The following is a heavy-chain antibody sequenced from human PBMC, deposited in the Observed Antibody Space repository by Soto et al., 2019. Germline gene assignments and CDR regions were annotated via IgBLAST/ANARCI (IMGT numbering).Heavy chain of an antibody. CDR2: ISYDGSNK. CDR3: AKVADILAGYYFLPGDV. D-gene: IGHD3-9*01. Sequence: QVQLVESGGGVVQPGRSLRLSCAASGFTFSSYGMHWVRQAPGKGLEWVAVISYDGSNKYYADSVKGRFTTSRDNSKNSLYLQMNSLRAEDTSVYYCAKVADILAGYYFLPGDVWGKGTTVTVSS. CDR1: GFTFSSYG. V-gene: IGHV3-30*18. J-gene: IGHJ6*04.